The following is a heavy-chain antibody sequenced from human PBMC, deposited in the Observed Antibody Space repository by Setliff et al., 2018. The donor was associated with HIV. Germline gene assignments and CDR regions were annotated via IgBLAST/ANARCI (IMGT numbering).Heavy chain of an antibody. J-gene: IGHJ4*01. D-gene: IGHD3-3*01. CDR2: INHSGSS. CDR3: ARDSGQISRSTYYFPF. Sequence: PSETLSLTCAVYGESLSPYFWSWIRQTPGKGLEWIGEINHSGSSNYNPSLKSRVTLSVDTSKNQFSLNLTSVTAADTAIYYCARDSGQISRSTYYFPFWGQGTLVTVSS. V-gene: IGHV4-34*01. CDR1: GESLSPYF.